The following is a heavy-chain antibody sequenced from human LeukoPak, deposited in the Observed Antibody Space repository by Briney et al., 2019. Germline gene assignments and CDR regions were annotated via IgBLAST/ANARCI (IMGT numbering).Heavy chain of an antibody. V-gene: IGHV3-33*01. CDR1: GFKFNSYG. J-gene: IGHJ4*02. CDR3: ARGGLGHTSAAED. D-gene: IGHD6-19*01. Sequence: GGSLRLSCAASGFKFNSYGMQWVRQAPGKGLEWLAVIWYDGGNRYYADSVKGRFTISRDNSKNTVYLEMNSLRVEDTAVYYCARGGLGHTSAAEDWGQGTLVTVSS. CDR2: IWYDGGNR.